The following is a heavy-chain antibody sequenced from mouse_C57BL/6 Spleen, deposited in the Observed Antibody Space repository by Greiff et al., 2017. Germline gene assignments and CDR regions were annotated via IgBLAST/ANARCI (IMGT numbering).Heavy chain of an antibody. D-gene: IGHD2-4*01. J-gene: IGHJ4*01. V-gene: IGHV12-3*01. CDR1: GFPITSGYY. CDR3: AGDRSRLRHAMDY. Sequence: VQLQQSGPGLVKPSQSLFLTCSITGFPITSGYYWIWIRQSPGKPLEWMGYITHSGETFYNPSLQSPISITRETSKNQFFLQLNSVTTEDTAMYYCAGDRSRLRHAMDYWGQGTSVTVSS. CDR2: ITHSGET.